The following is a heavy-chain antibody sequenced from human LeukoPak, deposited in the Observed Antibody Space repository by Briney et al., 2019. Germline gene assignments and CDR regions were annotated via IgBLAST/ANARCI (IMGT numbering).Heavy chain of an antibody. CDR3: ARGGGRYCTYGVCYTSSRAFLYWFDP. Sequence: SETLSLTCAVYGGSFSGHYWSWIRQPPGKGLEWIGEINHSGSTNYNPSLKSRVTISVDTSKNQFSLKLSSVTAADTAVYYCARGGGRYCTYGVCYTSSRAFLYWFDPWGQGTLVTVSS. CDR1: GGSFSGHY. D-gene: IGHD2-8*01. CDR2: INHSGST. J-gene: IGHJ5*02. V-gene: IGHV4-34*01.